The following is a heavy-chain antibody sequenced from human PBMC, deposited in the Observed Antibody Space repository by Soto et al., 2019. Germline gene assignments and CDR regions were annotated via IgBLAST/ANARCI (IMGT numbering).Heavy chain of an antibody. CDR2: ISGSGGST. CDR1: GFTLDSYA. J-gene: IGHJ4*02. D-gene: IGHD3-3*01. CDR3: AKGVTYYDFWSGYFEY. Sequence: GGSLRLSCAASGFTLDSYAMNWVRQAPGKGLEWVSAISGSGGSTYYADSVKGRFTISRDISKDTLYLQMNSLRAEDTALYYCAKGVTYYDFWSGYFEYWGRGTLVTVSS. V-gene: IGHV3-23*01.